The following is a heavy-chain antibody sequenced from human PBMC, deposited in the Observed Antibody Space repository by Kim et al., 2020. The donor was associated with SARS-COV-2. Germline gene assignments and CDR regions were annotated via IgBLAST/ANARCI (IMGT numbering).Heavy chain of an antibody. V-gene: IGHV3-43*02. CDR3: AKAGLDLKVDTAMVPYIYYYYYGMDV. Sequence: GGSLRLSCAASGFTFDDYAMHWVRQAPGKGLEWVSLISGDGGSTYYADSVKGRFTISRDNSKNSLYLQMNSLRTEDTALYYCAKAGLDLKVDTAMVPYIYYYYYGMDVWGQGTTVTVSS. J-gene: IGHJ6*02. CDR2: ISGDGGST. CDR1: GFTFDDYA. D-gene: IGHD5-18*01.